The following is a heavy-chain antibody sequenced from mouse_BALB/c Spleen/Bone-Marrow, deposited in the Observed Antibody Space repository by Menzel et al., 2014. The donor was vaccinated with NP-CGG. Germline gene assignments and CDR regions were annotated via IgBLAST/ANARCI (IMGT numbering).Heavy chain of an antibody. J-gene: IGHJ3*01. CDR1: GFTFSTYG. D-gene: IGHD2-4*01. CDR2: ISNGGIYT. Sequence: DVQLVESGGDLVKPGGSLKLSCAASGFTFSTYGMSWVRQTPDKRLEWVAAISNGGIYTYYPDTVKGRFTISRDNAKNTLYLQMSSLKSEDTAMYYCVRPYDYGTWFAYWGQGTLVTVSA. CDR3: VRPYDYGTWFAY. V-gene: IGHV5-6*01.